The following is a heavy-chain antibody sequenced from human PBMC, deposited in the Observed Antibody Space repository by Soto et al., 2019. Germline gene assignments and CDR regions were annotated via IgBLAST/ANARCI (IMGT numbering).Heavy chain of an antibody. CDR2: INAGNGNT. D-gene: IGHD3-22*01. Sequence: VSVKVSCKASGYTFTSYAMHWVRQAPGQRLEWMGWINAGNGNTKYSQKFQGRVTITRDTSASTAYMELSSLRSEDTAVYYCASGRRYYYDSSGYTYYYYYGMDVWGQGTTVTV. J-gene: IGHJ6*02. CDR1: GYTFTSYA. V-gene: IGHV1-3*01. CDR3: ASGRRYYYDSSGYTYYYYYGMDV.